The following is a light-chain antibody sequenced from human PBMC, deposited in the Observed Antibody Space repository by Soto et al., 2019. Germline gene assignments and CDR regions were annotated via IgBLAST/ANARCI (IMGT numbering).Light chain of an antibody. Sequence: DIQMTQSPSSLSASVGDRVTITCRASQSISSYLNWYQQKPGKAPNFLIYAASNLQSGVPSRFSGSGSGTGFTLTISSLQPEDFATYYCQQSYSTLAFGPGTKVDIK. J-gene: IGKJ3*01. CDR1: QSISSY. CDR2: AAS. CDR3: QQSYSTLA. V-gene: IGKV1-39*01.